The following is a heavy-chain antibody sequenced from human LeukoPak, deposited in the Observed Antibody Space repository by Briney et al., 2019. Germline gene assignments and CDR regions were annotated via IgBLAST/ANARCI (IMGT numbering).Heavy chain of an antibody. CDR1: AFSFSDYN. V-gene: IGHV3-21*01. CDR2: ISGSSSYI. D-gene: IGHD1-26*01. CDR3: ARDLLGWELRYFDY. J-gene: IGHJ4*02. Sequence: GGSLRLSCAASAFSFSDYNMNWVRQAPGKGLEWVSSISGSSSYIYYADSVKGRFSISRDNAKNSLYLQMNSLRAEDTAVYYCARDLLGWELRYFDYWGQGTLVTVSS.